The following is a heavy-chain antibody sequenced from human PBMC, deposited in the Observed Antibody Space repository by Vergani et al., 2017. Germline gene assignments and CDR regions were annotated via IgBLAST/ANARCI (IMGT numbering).Heavy chain of an antibody. V-gene: IGHV4-31*03. Sequence: QVQLQESGPGLVKPSQTLSLTCTVSGGSISSSGYYWSWIRQYPGKGLEWIGYIYYSGNTYYNPSLKSRVTISVDTSKNQFSLELSSVTAADTAVYYCARRGGYSGAFDIWGQGTMVTVSS. D-gene: IGHD1-26*01. CDR3: ARRGGYSGAFDI. CDR1: GGSISSSGYY. CDR2: IYYSGNT. J-gene: IGHJ3*02.